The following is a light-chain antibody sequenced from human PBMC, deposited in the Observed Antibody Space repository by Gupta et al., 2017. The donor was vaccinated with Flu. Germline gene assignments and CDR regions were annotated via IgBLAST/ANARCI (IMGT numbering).Light chain of an antibody. CDR3: QMWDSSSVV. Sequence: SYVLTQPPSVSVAPGPTARITCGGNNLGSKSVHWYQQKPGQAPLLVVYDASDRPSGIPERFSGSNSGNTATLTISRVEAGDEADYYCQMWDSSSVVFGGGTKLTVL. CDR1: NLGSKS. J-gene: IGLJ2*01. CDR2: DAS. V-gene: IGLV3-21*02.